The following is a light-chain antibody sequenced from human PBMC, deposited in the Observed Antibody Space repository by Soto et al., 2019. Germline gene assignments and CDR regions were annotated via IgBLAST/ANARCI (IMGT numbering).Light chain of an antibody. J-gene: IGLJ3*02. CDR1: SSNIGRNT. CDR3: AAWDDSLNVWA. Sequence: QSVLTQPPSASGTPGQRVTISCSGSSSNIGRNTVKWYRQLPGTAPKLLIGSSDQRPSGVPDRFSGSQSGTSASLAISGLQSEDEADYICAAWDDSLNVWAFGGGTKLTVL. V-gene: IGLV1-44*01. CDR2: SSD.